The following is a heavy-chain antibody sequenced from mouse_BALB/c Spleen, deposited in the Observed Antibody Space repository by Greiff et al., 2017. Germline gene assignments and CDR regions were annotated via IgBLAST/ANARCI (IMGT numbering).Heavy chain of an antibody. CDR1: GFTFSDYY. Sequence: EVQLVESGGGLVKPGGSLKLSCAASGFTFSDYYMYWVRQTPEKRLEWVATISDGGSYTYYPDSVKGRFTISRDNAKNNLYLQMSSLKSEDTAMYYCARVNYRYDDAMDYWGQGTSVTVSS. J-gene: IGHJ4*01. CDR2: ISDGGSYT. CDR3: ARVNYRYDDAMDY. V-gene: IGHV5-4*02. D-gene: IGHD2-14*01.